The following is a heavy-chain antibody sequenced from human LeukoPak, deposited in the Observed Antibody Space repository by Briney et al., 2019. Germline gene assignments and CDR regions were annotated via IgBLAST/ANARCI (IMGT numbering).Heavy chain of an antibody. Sequence: SETLSLTCAVYGGSFSGYYWNWIRQPPGKGLEWIGYISDSGSTNYNPSLMSRVTISVDTSKNQFSLKLNSVTAADTAVYYCARQAYDSIGFYDYWGQGTLVTVSS. CDR2: ISDSGST. CDR1: GGSFSGYY. V-gene: IGHV4-59*01. J-gene: IGHJ4*02. D-gene: IGHD3-22*01. CDR3: ARQAYDSIGFYDY.